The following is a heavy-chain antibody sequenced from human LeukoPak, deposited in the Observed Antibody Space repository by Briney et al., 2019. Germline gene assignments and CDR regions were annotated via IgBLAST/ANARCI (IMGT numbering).Heavy chain of an antibody. D-gene: IGHD3-10*01. CDR1: GYTFTGYY. CDR2: INPNSGGT. V-gene: IGHV1-2*02. Sequence: ASVKVSCKASGYTFTGYYMHWVRQAPGQGLEWMGWINPNSGGTNYAQKFQGRVTMTRDTSISTAYMELSRLRSDDTAVYYCARESEVRFGELFSRKIQLWYRWDFDYWGQGTLVTVSS. CDR3: ARESEVRFGELFSRKIQLWYRWDFDY. J-gene: IGHJ4*02.